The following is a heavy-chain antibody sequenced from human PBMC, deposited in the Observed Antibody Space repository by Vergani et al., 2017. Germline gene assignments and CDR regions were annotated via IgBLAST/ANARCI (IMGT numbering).Heavy chain of an antibody. CDR1: GYPFTSYY. Sequence: QVQLVQSGAEVKKPGASVKDSCKASGYPFTSYYMLWVRPAPGQGLVWMGIINPSGGRTSYAQKFQGRITMTRDTSTNTVYMELNSLRAEDTAVYYCAKALSAAAGIGYYFDYWGQGTLVTVSS. CDR2: INPSGGRT. CDR3: AKALSAAAGIGYYFDY. D-gene: IGHD6-13*01. J-gene: IGHJ4*02. V-gene: IGHV1-46*01.